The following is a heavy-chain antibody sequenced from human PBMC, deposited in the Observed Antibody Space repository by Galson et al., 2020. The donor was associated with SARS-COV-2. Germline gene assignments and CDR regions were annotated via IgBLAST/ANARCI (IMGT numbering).Heavy chain of an antibody. CDR3: ARHGTGTAECGGGNCYALLGWFEP. V-gene: IGHV4-38-2*01. J-gene: IGHJ5*02. CDR2: NYYRGNT. Sequence: SETLSLTFAVSGYSITRGYYWGWMRQPPGKGLEWMGNNYYRGNTHYNPPLKTRLTIPVDTSKNHFSLKLSSVTAAHTAVYNCARHGTGTAECGGGNCYALLGWFEPWGQGPLVTVSS. CDR1: GYSITRGYY. D-gene: IGHD2-15*01.